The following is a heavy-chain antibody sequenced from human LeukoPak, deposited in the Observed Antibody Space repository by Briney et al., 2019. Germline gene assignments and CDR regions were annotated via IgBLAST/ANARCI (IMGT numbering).Heavy chain of an antibody. CDR3: AGGVNYDYVWGSYRQGAFDI. V-gene: IGHV4-59*01. D-gene: IGHD3-16*02. CDR1: GGSISSYY. Sequence: SETLSLTCTVSGGSISSYYWSWIRQPPGKGLEWIGYIYYSGSTYYNPSLKSRVTISVDTSKNQFSLKLSSVTAADTAVYYCAGGVNYDYVWGSYRQGAFDIWGQGTMVTVSS. CDR2: IYYSGST. J-gene: IGHJ3*02.